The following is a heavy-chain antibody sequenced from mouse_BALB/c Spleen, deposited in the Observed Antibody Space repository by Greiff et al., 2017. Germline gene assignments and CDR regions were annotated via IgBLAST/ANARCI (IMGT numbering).Heavy chain of an antibody. D-gene: IGHD2-14*01. CDR2: INPSTGYT. V-gene: IGHV1-7*01. Sequence: QVQLKQSGAELAKPGASVKMSCKASGYTFTSYWMHGVKQRPGQGLEWIGYINPSTGYTEYNQKFKDKATLTADKSSSTAYMQLSSLTSEDSAVYYCARPYRPYAMDYWGQGTSVTVSS. J-gene: IGHJ4*01. CDR1: GYTFTSYW. CDR3: ARPYRPYAMDY.